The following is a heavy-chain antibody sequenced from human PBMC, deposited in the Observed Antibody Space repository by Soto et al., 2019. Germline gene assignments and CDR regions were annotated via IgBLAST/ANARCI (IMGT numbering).Heavy chain of an antibody. Sequence: PGGSLRLSCAASGFTFSSYAMSWVRQAPGKGLEWVSAISGSGGSTYYADSVKGRFTISRDNSKNTLYLQMNSLRAEDTAVYYCAKDQHSGHYYFWSGYPFDYWGQGTLVIVSS. D-gene: IGHD3-3*01. J-gene: IGHJ4*02. CDR3: AKDQHSGHYYFWSGYPFDY. CDR2: ISGSGGST. V-gene: IGHV3-23*01. CDR1: GFTFSSYA.